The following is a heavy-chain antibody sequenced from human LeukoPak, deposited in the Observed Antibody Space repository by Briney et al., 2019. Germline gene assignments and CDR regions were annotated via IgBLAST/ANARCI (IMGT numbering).Heavy chain of an antibody. J-gene: IGHJ4*02. CDR3: ARHTHYYGSGSYSPEDY. D-gene: IGHD3-10*01. V-gene: IGHV5-51*01. CDR1: GYSFTTYW. CDR2: IYPGDSDT. Sequence: GESLKISCKGSGYSFTTYWIAWVRQMPGKGLEWMGIIYPGDSDTRYSPSFQGQVTISADKSISTAYLQWSSLKASDTAMYYCARHTHYYGSGSYSPEDYWGQGTLVTVSS.